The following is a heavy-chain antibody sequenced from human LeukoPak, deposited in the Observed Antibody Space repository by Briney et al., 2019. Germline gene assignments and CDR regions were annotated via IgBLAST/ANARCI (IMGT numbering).Heavy chain of an antibody. CDR3: ATPGIAVAGDDAFDI. Sequence: ESLKISCKGSGYSFTSYWIGWVRQMPGKGLEGMGIIYTGDSDTRYSPSFQGQVTISADKSNSTAYLEWSSLKASDTAMYYCATPGIAVAGDDAFDIWGQGTMVTVSS. CDR1: GYSFTSYW. D-gene: IGHD6-19*01. CDR2: IYTGDSDT. V-gene: IGHV5-51*01. J-gene: IGHJ3*02.